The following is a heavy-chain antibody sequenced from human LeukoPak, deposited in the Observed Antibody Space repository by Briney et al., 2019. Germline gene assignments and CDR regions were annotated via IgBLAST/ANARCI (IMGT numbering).Heavy chain of an antibody. V-gene: IGHV3-53*01. CDR1: GFIVSSNY. CDR2: IYSGGST. D-gene: IGHD3-22*01. J-gene: IGHJ4*02. Sequence: PGGSLRLSCAASGFIVSSNYMSWLRQAPGKGLEWVSVIYSGGSTYYADSVKGRFTISRDNSKNTLYLQMNSLRAEDTAVYYCARYFYDSSGYPYYLDYWGQGTLVTVSS. CDR3: ARYFYDSSGYPYYLDY.